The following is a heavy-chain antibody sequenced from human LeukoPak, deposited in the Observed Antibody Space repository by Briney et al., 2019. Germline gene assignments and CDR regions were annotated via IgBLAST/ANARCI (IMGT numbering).Heavy chain of an antibody. CDR2: IKQDGSEK. CDR3: ARVRQSNWNYGLGTYYFDY. J-gene: IGHJ4*02. D-gene: IGHD1-7*01. CDR1: GFTFSRYW. Sequence: GGSLRLSCAASGFTFSRYWMSWVRQAPGKGLEWVANIKQDGSEKYYVDSVKGRFTISRDNAKNSLYLQMNSLRAEDTAVYYCARVRQSNWNYGLGTYYFDYWGQGTLVTVSS. V-gene: IGHV3-7*05.